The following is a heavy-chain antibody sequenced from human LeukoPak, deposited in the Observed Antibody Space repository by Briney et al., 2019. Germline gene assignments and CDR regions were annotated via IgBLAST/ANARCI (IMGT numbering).Heavy chain of an antibody. J-gene: IGHJ4*02. V-gene: IGHV4-61*02. CDR2: IYASGIT. Sequence: SETLSLTCTVSGASISDNFYWSWIRQSAGKGLEWIGRIYASGITTYSSSLKSRLTISVDTSKNQFSLRLTSVTAADTAVYYCAREVARRGVDYWGQGTLVTVSS. CDR1: GASISDNFY. D-gene: IGHD3-10*01. CDR3: AREVARRGVDY.